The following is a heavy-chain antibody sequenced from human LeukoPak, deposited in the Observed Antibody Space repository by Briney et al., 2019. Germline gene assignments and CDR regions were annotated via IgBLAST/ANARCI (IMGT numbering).Heavy chain of an antibody. Sequence: GGSLRPSCAASGFTFSSYSMNWVRQAPGKGLEWVSSISSSSSYIYYGDSVKGRFHISRDNAKNSLYLPMNSLRSEDTAVYYCAGGITIFGMDVWGKGTTVTVSS. V-gene: IGHV3-21*01. CDR3: AGGITIFGMDV. CDR1: GFTFSSYS. D-gene: IGHD3-3*01. CDR2: ISSSSSYI. J-gene: IGHJ6*04.